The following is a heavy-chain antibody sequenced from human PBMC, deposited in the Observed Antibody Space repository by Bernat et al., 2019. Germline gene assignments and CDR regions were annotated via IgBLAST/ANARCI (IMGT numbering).Heavy chain of an antibody. CDR3: AITRTVAGAYYYYGMDV. J-gene: IGHJ6*02. CDR1: GYTFTSYG. V-gene: IGHV1-18*04. CDR2: ISAYNGNT. D-gene: IGHD6-19*01. Sequence: QVQLVQSGAEVKKPGASVKVSCKASGYTFTSYGISRVRQAPGQGLEWMGWISAYNGNTNYAQKLQGRVTMTTDTSTSTAYMELRSLRSDDTAVYYCAITRTVAGAYYYYGMDVWGQGTTVTVSS.